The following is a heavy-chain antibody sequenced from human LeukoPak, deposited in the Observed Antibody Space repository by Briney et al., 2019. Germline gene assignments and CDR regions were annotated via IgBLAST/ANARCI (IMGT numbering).Heavy chain of an antibody. J-gene: IGHJ6*04. D-gene: IGHD3-10*01. CDR2: INAGNGNT. CDR1: GYTFTSYG. Sequence: ASVKVCCKASGYTFTSYGMHWVSQAPGQRLEWMGWINAGNGNTKYSQKFQGRVTIARDTSASTAYKELSSLRSEDTAVYYCARVKADRGYYYGMDVWGKGTTVTVTS. CDR3: ARVKADRGYYYGMDV. V-gene: IGHV1-3*01.